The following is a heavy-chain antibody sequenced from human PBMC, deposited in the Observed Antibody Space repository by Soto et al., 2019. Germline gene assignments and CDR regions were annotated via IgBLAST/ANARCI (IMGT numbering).Heavy chain of an antibody. V-gene: IGHV1-24*01. CDR2: FDPEDGET. D-gene: IGHD3-9*01. J-gene: IGHJ6*02. CDR1: GYTLTELS. Sequence: GASVKVSCKVSGYTLTELSMHWVRQAPGKGLEWMGGFDPEDGETIYAQKFQGRVTMTEDTSTDTAYMELSSLRSEDTAVYYCATSDPYDILTGYFPYYYYGMDVWGQGXTVTVYS. CDR3: ATSDPYDILTGYFPYYYYGMDV.